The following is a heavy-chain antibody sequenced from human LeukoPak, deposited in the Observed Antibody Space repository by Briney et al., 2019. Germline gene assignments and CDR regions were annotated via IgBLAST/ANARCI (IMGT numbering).Heavy chain of an antibody. CDR1: GFTFSSYA. CDR2: ISYDGGNK. Sequence: PGGSLRLSCAASGFTFSSYAMDWVRQAPGKGLEWVAVISYDGGNKYYADSVKGRFTISRDNSKDTLCLQMHSLRADDTAVYYCAGSGYTYGLLPDFDYWGQGTPVTVSS. J-gene: IGHJ4*02. D-gene: IGHD5-12*01. CDR3: AGSGYTYGLLPDFDY. V-gene: IGHV3-30*03.